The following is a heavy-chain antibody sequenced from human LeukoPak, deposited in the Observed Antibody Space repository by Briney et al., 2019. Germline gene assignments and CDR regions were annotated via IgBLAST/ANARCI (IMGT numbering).Heavy chain of an antibody. CDR3: TTEGYCSGGDCYSYDN. J-gene: IGHJ4*02. D-gene: IGHD2-15*01. CDR2: IKSKTDGGTT. V-gene: IGHV3-15*01. Sequence: GGSLRLSCAASGFTFTYAYMSWVRQAPGRGLEWVGRIKSKTDGGTTDYAAPVKGRFTISRDDSNKTLHLQMNSLKTEDTGVYYCTTEGYCSGGDCYSYDNWGQGTLVTVSS. CDR1: GFTFTYAY.